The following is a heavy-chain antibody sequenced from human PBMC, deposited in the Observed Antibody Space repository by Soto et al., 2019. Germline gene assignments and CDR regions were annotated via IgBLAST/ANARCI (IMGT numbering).Heavy chain of an antibody. CDR3: ARDVQVTGVRTTAYHFDY. CDR1: GGTFSSYA. V-gene: IGHV1-69*12. Sequence: QVQLVQSGAEVKKPGSSVKVSCKASGGTFSSYAISWVRQAPGQGLEWMGGIIPIFGTANYAQKFQGRVTITAEESTSTAYMGLSSLRSEATAVYYCARDVQVTGVRTTAYHFDYWGQGTLVTVSS. CDR2: IIPIFGTA. J-gene: IGHJ4*02. D-gene: IGHD4-4*01.